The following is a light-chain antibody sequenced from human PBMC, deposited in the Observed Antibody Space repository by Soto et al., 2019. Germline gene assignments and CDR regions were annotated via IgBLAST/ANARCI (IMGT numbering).Light chain of an antibody. CDR1: QGIVST. CDR2: DAS. J-gene: IGKJ5*01. CDR3: QQRSSWPPT. Sequence: EIVMTQSPATLSVSPGEIATLSFRASQGIVSTLAWYQQKPGQTPKLLIYDASNRATGIPARFSGSGSGTDFTLTISSLEPEDFAVYYCQQRSSWPPTFGQGTRLENK. V-gene: IGKV3-11*01.